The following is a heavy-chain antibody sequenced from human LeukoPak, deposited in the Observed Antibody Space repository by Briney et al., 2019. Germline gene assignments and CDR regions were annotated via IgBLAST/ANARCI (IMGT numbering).Heavy chain of an antibody. V-gene: IGHV4-4*07. D-gene: IGHD2-15*01. Sequence: SETLSLTCTVSGGSISSYYWSWIRQPAGKGLEWIGRIYTSGSTNYNPSLKSRVTMSVDTSKNQFSLKLSSVTAADTAVYFFARDVGYCSGGSCGFDYWGQGTLVTVSS. CDR2: IYTSGST. CDR3: ARDVGYCSGGSCGFDY. CDR1: GGSISSYY. J-gene: IGHJ4*02.